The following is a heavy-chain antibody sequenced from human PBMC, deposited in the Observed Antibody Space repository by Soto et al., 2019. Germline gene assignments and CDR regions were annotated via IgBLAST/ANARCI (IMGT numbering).Heavy chain of an antibody. CDR2: ISYDGSNK. CDR3: ARAGVVITSDAFDI. Sequence: PGGSLRLSCAASGFTFSSYAMHWVRQAPGKGLEWVAVISYDGSNKYYADSVKGRFTISRDNSKNTLYLQMNSLRAEDTAVYYCARAGVVITSDAFDIWGQGTMVTVSS. D-gene: IGHD3-22*01. V-gene: IGHV3-30-3*01. J-gene: IGHJ3*02. CDR1: GFTFSSYA.